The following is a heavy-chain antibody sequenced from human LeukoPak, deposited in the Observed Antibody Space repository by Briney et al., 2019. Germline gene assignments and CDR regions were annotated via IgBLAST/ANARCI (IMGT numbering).Heavy chain of an antibody. V-gene: IGHV4-31*03. J-gene: IGHJ4*02. CDR1: GGSINGGGYH. CDR3: ATDYYDGDGYRYSFDH. CDR2: IFYTGSS. Sequence: SETLSLTCTVSGGSINGGGYHWNWIRQHPGTGLEWIGYIFYTGSSKYNPSLKSRVSMSVDTSKNQFSLKLSSVTVADTAVYYCATDYYDGDGYRYSFDHWGQGSLVTVSS. D-gene: IGHD3-22*01.